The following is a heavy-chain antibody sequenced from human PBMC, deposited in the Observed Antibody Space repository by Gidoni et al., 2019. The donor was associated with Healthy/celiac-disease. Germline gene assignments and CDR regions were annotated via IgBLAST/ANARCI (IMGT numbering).Heavy chain of an antibody. Sequence: QVQLVESGGGVVQPGRSLRLSCAASGFTFSSYGLHGVRQAPGKGLECVAVIWYDGSNKCYADSVKGRFTISRDNSKNTLYLQMNSLSAEDTAVYYCARDLRGYCSGGSCYRPGNGMDVWGQGTTVTVSS. CDR1: GFTFSSYG. D-gene: IGHD2-15*01. CDR2: IWYDGSNK. CDR3: ARDLRGYCSGGSCYRPGNGMDV. J-gene: IGHJ6*02. V-gene: IGHV3-33*01.